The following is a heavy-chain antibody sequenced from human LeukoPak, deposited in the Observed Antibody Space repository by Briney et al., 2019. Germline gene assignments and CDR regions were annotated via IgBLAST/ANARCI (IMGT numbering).Heavy chain of an antibody. D-gene: IGHD5/OR15-5a*01. CDR2: IFPNGRT. V-gene: IGHV3-53*01. CDR3: ARTNTVYCDIDY. CDR1: GLTVTDNY. Sequence: GGSLRLSFAASGLTVTDNYFSWVRQAPGKGLEWVSVIFPNGRTYHADSVKGRFTISRDTSKNVLLLQMNSLRADDTALYHCARTNTVYCDIDYWGQGVPVTVSS. J-gene: IGHJ4*01.